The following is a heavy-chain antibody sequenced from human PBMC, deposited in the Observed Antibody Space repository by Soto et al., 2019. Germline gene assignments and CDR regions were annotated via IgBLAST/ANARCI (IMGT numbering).Heavy chain of an antibody. CDR1: GGSISAVGHY. V-gene: IGHV4-31*03. CDR3: ARATGTLRSRNCDY. D-gene: IGHD1-1*01. CDR2: IYHTGST. J-gene: IGHJ4*02. Sequence: SETLSLTCSVSGGSISAVGHYWTWIRQPPGKGLEWIGSIYHTGSTYYSKSLRSRLTMSVDTSKSQFSLRLSSVTAADTAVYYCARATGTLRSRNCDYWGQGSLVTVSS.